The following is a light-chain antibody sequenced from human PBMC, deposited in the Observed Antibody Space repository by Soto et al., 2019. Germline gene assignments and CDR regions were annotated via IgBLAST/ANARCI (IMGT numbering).Light chain of an antibody. Sequence: EIVLTQSPGTLSLSPGERATLSCRASQSVSSSYLAWYQQKPGQAPRLLIYGASSRATGIPDRFSGSGSGTDFTLTISRLEPEDFEVYSCQQYGSSLFTFGQGTRLEIK. CDR2: GAS. J-gene: IGKJ5*01. V-gene: IGKV3-20*01. CDR1: QSVSSSY. CDR3: QQYGSSLFT.